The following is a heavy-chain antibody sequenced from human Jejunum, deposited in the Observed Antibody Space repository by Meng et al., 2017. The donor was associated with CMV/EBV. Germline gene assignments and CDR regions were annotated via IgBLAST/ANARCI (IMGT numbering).Heavy chain of an antibody. CDR2: VDGDGSRT. CDR1: GFTLSSYW. CDR3: VRGGSTYHDY. V-gene: IGHV3-74*01. Sequence: CTASGFTLSSYWMHWVRQAPGKGLVWVSSVDGDGSRTSYADSVKGRFTISRDNAKNTLYLQMNTLRAEDTALYYCVRGGSTYHDYWGQGSLVTVSS. D-gene: IGHD4-11*01. J-gene: IGHJ4*02.